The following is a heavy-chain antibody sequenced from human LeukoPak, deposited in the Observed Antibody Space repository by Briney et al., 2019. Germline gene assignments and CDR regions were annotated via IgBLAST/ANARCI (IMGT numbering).Heavy chain of an antibody. J-gene: IGHJ6*03. Sequence: GGSLRLSCAASGFTFYTYSMNWVRQAPGKGLEWVSVIYSGGSTSYADSVKGRFTISRDNSKSTLYLQMNSLRAEDTAVYYCAKSVFDSSGDPYMDVWGKGTTVTISS. CDR1: GFTFYTYS. V-gene: IGHV3-23*03. D-gene: IGHD3-22*01. CDR3: AKSVFDSSGDPYMDV. CDR2: IYSGGST.